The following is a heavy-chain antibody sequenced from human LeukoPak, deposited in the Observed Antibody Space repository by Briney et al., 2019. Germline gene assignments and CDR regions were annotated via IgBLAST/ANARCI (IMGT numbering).Heavy chain of an antibody. V-gene: IGHV4-39*07. Sequence: SETLSLTCTVSGGSISSSSYYWGWIRQPPGKGLEWIGSIYYSGSTYYNPSLKSRVTISVDTSKNQFSLKLSSVTAADTALYYCARDPGYGGQMDYWGQGILVTVSS. CDR3: ARDPGYGGQMDY. CDR1: GGSISSSSYY. CDR2: IYYSGST. J-gene: IGHJ4*02. D-gene: IGHD4-23*01.